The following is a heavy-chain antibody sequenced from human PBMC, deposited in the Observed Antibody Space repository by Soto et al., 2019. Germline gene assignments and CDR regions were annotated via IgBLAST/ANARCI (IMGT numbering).Heavy chain of an antibody. CDR1: GVNFSCYG. V-gene: IGHV3-7*05. CDR3: ARLYTYGRI. Sequence: EVQLVESGGGLVQRGGALGLSCGASGVNFSCYGVDWVRQGSGKGLEGVAKIREDGGEEYYVDSGKGRFTISRDNAKNSLYLQMNSLRDEDTAVYYCARLYTYGRIWGQGTLVTVSS. CDR2: IREDGGEE. J-gene: IGHJ4*02. D-gene: IGHD5-18*01.